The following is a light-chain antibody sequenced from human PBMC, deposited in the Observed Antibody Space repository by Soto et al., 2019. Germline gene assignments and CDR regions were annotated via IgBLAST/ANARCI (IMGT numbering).Light chain of an antibody. V-gene: IGKV3-15*01. CDR1: QSVSSN. CDR3: QQYNNWPET. CDR2: GAS. J-gene: IGKJ1*01. Sequence: EIVMTQSPATLSVSPGERATLSCRASQSVSSNLAWYQQKPGQAPRLLIYGASPRATGIPGRFSGSGSGTEFPLTLSSLQSEDFAVYYCQQYNNWPETFGQGTKVEIK.